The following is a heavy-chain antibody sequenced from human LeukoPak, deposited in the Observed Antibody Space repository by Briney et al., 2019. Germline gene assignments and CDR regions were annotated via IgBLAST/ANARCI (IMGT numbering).Heavy chain of an antibody. D-gene: IGHD3-3*01. J-gene: IGHJ6*03. CDR3: TRHGYDFWSGIYYYYYMDV. V-gene: IGHV3-7*03. Sequence: PGGSLRVSCAASAFIFSNYWMTWVRQTPGKGLEWVDDISLDGSEKYCVDSVKGRCTISRDNARNSVYLQISSLRAEDTAVYYCTRHGYDFWSGIYYYYYMDVWGKGTTVTVSS. CDR1: AFIFSNYW. CDR2: ISLDGSEK.